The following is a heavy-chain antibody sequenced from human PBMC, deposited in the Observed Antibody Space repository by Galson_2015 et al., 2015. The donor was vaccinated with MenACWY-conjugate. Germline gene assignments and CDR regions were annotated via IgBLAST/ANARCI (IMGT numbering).Heavy chain of an antibody. D-gene: IGHD3-10*01. V-gene: IGHV1-3*01. CDR3: ARALGFGESLDY. CDR1: GYTFTSYA. J-gene: IGHJ4*02. CDR2: INAGNGNT. Sequence: SVKVSCKASGYTFTSYAMHWVRQAPGQRLEWMGWINAGNGNTKYSQKFQGRVTITRDTSASTAYMELSSLRSEDTAVYYCARALGFGESLDYWGQGTLVTVSS.